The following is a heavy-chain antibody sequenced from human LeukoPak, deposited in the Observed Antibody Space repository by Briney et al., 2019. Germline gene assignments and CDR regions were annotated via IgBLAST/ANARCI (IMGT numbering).Heavy chain of an antibody. D-gene: IGHD1-26*01. CDR1: GFTFSNYA. J-gene: IGHJ4*02. CDR3: AKEEIVGAIRVLDY. V-gene: IGHV3-23*01. CDR2: ISNSAVA. Sequence: GGSLRLSCAASGFTFSNYAMSWVRQAPGKGLEWVSAISNSAVAYYADSVKGRFTISRDNSKNTLDLQVNNLRGEDTAVYYCAKEEIVGAIRVLDYWGQGSLVTVSS.